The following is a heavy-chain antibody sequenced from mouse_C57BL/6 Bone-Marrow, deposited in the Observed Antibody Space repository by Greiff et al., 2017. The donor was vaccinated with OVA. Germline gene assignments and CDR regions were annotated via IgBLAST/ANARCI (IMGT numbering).Heavy chain of an antibody. CDR3: ARWVLLRYYYWY. Sequence: QVQLKQPGAELVKPGASVKLSCKASGYTFTSYWMHWVKQRPGQGLEWIGMIHPNSGSTNYNEKFKSKATLTVDKSSSTAYMQLSSLTSEDSAVYYCARWVLLRYYYWYRGQGTTLTVSS. V-gene: IGHV1-64*01. CDR1: GYTFTSYW. CDR2: IHPNSGST. D-gene: IGHD1-1*01. J-gene: IGHJ2*01.